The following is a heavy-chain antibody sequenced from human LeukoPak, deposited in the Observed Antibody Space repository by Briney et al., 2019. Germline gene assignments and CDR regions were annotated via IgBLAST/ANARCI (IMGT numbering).Heavy chain of an antibody. Sequence: PSETLSLTCTVSGGSISSYYWSWIRQPPGKGLEWIGYIYYSGSTNYNPSLKSRVTISVDTSKNQFSLKLSSVTAADTAVYYCARHYYYDSSAAFDIWGQGTMVTVSS. CDR1: GGSISSYY. CDR2: IYYSGST. D-gene: IGHD3-22*01. CDR3: ARHYYYDSSAAFDI. V-gene: IGHV4-59*08. J-gene: IGHJ3*02.